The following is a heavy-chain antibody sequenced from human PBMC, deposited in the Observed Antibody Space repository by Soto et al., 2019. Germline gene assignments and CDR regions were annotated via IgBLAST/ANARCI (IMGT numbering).Heavy chain of an antibody. Sequence: GGSLRLSCAASGFTFTYYAMSWVRQAPGKGLEWVSLITSGGSTYYSDSVKGRFTISRDSSKNTLYLQLDSLRAEDTALFYCARADSSDYYYPSWGQGTLVTVPQ. CDR2: ITSGGST. V-gene: IGHV3-23*01. D-gene: IGHD3-22*01. CDR1: GFTFTYYA. CDR3: ARADSSDYYYPS. J-gene: IGHJ1*01.